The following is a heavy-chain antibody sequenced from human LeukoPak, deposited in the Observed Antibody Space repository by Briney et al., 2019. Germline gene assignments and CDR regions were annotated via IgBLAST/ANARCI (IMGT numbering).Heavy chain of an antibody. V-gene: IGHV5-51*01. CDR1: GYSFTSYW. J-gene: IGHJ3*02. Sequence: GESLKISCKGSGYSFTSYWIGWVRQMPGKGLEWLGIIYPGDSDTRYSPSFQGQVTISADKSISTAYLQWSSLKASDTAMYYCVRIRRYYDILTGLHDAFDIWGQGTMVTVSS. CDR2: IYPGDSDT. CDR3: VRIRRYYDILTGLHDAFDI. D-gene: IGHD3-9*01.